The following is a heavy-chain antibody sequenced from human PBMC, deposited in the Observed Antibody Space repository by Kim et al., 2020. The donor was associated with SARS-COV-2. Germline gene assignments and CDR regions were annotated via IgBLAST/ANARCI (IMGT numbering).Heavy chain of an antibody. V-gene: IGHV1-69*13. J-gene: IGHJ6*02. CDR1: GGTFSSYA. CDR2: IIPIFGTA. D-gene: IGHD6-6*01. CDR3: AGVGGRFSSSDWGNYYYGMDV. Sequence: SVKVSCKASGGTFSSYAISWVRQAPGQGLEWMGGIIPIFGTANYAQKFQGRVTITADESTSTAYMELSSLRSEDTAVYYCAGVGGRFSSSDWGNYYYGMDVWGQGTTVTVSS.